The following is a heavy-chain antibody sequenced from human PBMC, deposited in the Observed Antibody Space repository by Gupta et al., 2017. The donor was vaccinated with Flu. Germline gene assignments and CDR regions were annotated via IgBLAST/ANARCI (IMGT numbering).Heavy chain of an antibody. CDR2: IKSKTDGGATEGGTT. V-gene: IGHV3-15*01. D-gene: IGHD3-10*01. CDR3: TSRSGGSGRSFDY. CDR1: GFTFRNAW. J-gene: IGHJ4*02. Sequence: EVQLVESGGGLVKPGGSLRLSCAASGFTFRNAWLNGVRQAPGKGLEWVGRIKSKTDGGATEGGTTDYAAPVKGRFTISRDDTKNTQYLQMNSLKSEDTAVYYCTSRSGGSGRSFDYWGQGTLVTVSS.